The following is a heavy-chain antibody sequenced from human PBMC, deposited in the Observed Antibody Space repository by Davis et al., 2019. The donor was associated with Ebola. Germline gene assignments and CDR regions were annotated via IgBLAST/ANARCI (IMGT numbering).Heavy chain of an antibody. J-gene: IGHJ3*02. CDR3: ARVRRWLQFDAFDI. D-gene: IGHD5-24*01. Sequence: GGSLRLSCAASGFTFSDYYMSWIRQAPGQGLEWVSYISISGSTIYYADSVKGRFTISRDNAKNSLYLQMNSLRAEDTAVYYCARVRRWLQFDAFDIWGQGTMVTVSS. V-gene: IGHV3-11*01. CDR1: GFTFSDYY. CDR2: ISISGSTI.